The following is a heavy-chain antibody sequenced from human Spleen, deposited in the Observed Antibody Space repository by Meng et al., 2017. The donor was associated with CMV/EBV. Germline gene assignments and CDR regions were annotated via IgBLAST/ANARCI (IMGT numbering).Heavy chain of an antibody. J-gene: IGHJ5*02. CDR2: IYYRGYT. CDR3: ARSMNVAARPRWFDP. D-gene: IGHD6-6*01. V-gene: IGHV4-59*01. Sequence: SETLSLTCTVSGVSINSYYWSWIRQPPGKGLEWIGYIYYRGYTNYNPSLKSRVIMSVDSSKNHLSLKLTSVTAADTAVYYCARSMNVAARPRWFDPGGQVALVTVSS. CDR1: GVSINSYY.